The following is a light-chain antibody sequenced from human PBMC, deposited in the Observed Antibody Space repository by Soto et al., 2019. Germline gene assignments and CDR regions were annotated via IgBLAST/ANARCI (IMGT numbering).Light chain of an antibody. J-gene: IGKJ1*01. CDR3: QQYGSSPWT. Sequence: IVLTQSPGTLSLSPWERATLSCRASQSVSTRHLAWYQQKPGQAPRLLMYGAFIRATGIPDRISGSGSGTDFSLTISRLEPEDFAVYYCQQYGSSPWTFGQGTTVEIK. CDR1: QSVSTRH. V-gene: IGKV3-20*01. CDR2: GAF.